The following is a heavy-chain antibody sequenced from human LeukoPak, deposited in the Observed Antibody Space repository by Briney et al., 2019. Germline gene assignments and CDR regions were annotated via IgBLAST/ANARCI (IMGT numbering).Heavy chain of an antibody. D-gene: IGHD3-9*01. V-gene: IGHV4-34*01. CDR1: GGSFSGYY. CDR2: INHSGST. CDR3: AREIKTEDRDDILTYFDY. Sequence: SETLSLTCAVSGGSFSGYYWSWIRQPPGKGLEWIGEINHSGSTNYNPSLKSRVSISVDTSKNQFSLKLSSVTAADTAVYYGAREIKTEDRDDILTYFDYWGQGTLVTVSS. J-gene: IGHJ4*02.